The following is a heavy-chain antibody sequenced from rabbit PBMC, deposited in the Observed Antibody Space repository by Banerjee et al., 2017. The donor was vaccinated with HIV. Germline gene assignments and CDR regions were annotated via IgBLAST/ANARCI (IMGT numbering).Heavy chain of an antibody. V-gene: IGHV1S40*01. J-gene: IGHJ6*01. Sequence: QSLEESGGDLVKPEGSLTLTCTASGFSFSSYYYMCWVRQAPGKGLEWIGCIYTGSSSTYYASWAKGRFTISKTSSTTVTLQMTSLTAADTATYFCARDVDFAGTGFSLRGPGTLVTVS. CDR2: IYTGSSST. CDR1: GFSFSSYYY. CDR3: ARDVDFAGTGFSL. D-gene: IGHD4-2*01.